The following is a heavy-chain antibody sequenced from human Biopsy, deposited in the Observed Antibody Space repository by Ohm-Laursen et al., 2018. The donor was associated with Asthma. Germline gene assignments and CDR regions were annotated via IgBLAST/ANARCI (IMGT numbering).Heavy chain of an antibody. Sequence: SDTLSLTCTVSGGSVSTGSYYWSWIRQPPGKGLEWLGFIYYTGSDNYNPSLKSRVTISVDTSKNQFSLRLNSVTAEDTAGYYCARGPNYHGSGRAPIGMDVWGQGTTVTASS. CDR3: ARGPNYHGSGRAPIGMDV. J-gene: IGHJ6*02. D-gene: IGHD3-10*01. V-gene: IGHV4-61*01. CDR2: IYYTGSD. CDR1: GGSVSTGSYY.